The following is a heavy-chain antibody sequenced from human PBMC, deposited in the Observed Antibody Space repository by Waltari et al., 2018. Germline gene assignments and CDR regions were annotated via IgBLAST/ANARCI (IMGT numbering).Heavy chain of an antibody. V-gene: IGHV3-30*02. CDR3: AKDRARGGKASGMDV. Sequence: QVQLVESGGGVVQPGGSLRLSCAASGFTFSSYGMYWVRKPSGKGLEWVAFIRYDGSNKYYADSVKGRFTISRDNSKNTLYLQMNSLRAEDTAVYYCAKDRARGGKASGMDVWGQGTTVTVSS. J-gene: IGHJ6*02. D-gene: IGHD2-15*01. CDR1: GFTFSSYG. CDR2: IRYDGSNK.